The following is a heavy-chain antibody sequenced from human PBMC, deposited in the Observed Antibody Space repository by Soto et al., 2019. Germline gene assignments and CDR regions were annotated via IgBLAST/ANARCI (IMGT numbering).Heavy chain of an antibody. CDR2: INHRGGT. Sequence: LSLTCAVSGGSFSGYYWSWIRQTPGKGLEWIGGINHRGGTNLNPSLETRVTISVDASKNQFSLHLSSATAADTAVYYCARDGFCSGGSCRVGIWFDPWAQGTLVTVSS. V-gene: IGHV4-34*01. CDR1: GGSFSGYY. D-gene: IGHD2-15*01. CDR3: ARDGFCSGGSCRVGIWFDP. J-gene: IGHJ5*02.